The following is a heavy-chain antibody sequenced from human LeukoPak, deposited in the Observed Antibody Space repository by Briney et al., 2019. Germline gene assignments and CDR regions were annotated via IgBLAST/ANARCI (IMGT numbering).Heavy chain of an antibody. CDR2: ISYDGSNK. D-gene: IGHD7-27*01. V-gene: IGHV3-30-3*01. CDR3: ARDRYWGLDY. CDR1: GFTFSSYA. J-gene: IGHJ4*02. Sequence: QSGGSLRLSCAASGFTFSSYAMHWVRQAPGKGLEWVAVISYDGSNKYYADSVKGRFTISRDNSKNTLYLQMNSLRAEDTAVYYCARDRYWGLDYWGQGTLVTVSS.